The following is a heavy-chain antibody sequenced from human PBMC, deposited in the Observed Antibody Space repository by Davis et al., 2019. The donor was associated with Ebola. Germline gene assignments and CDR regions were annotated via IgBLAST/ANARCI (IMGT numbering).Heavy chain of an antibody. J-gene: IGHJ6*02. CDR2: IDPSDSYT. D-gene: IGHD6-19*01. CDR1: GYSFTSYW. Sequence: GESLKISCKGSGYSFTSYWINWVRQMPGKGLEWMGRIDPSDSYTNYSPSFQGHVTISADKSISTAYLQWSSVKASDTAMYYCARGANIAVAPYFYGADVWGQGTTVTVSS. V-gene: IGHV5-10-1*01. CDR3: ARGANIAVAPYFYGADV.